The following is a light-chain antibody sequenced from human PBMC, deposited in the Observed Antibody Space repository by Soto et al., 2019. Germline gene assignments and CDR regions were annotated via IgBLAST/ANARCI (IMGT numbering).Light chain of an antibody. J-gene: IGLJ2*01. CDR3: QSFDSSLRIRI. CDR2: GNN. V-gene: IGLV1-40*01. CDR1: SSNIGAGYD. Sequence: QSVLTQPPSMSGAPGQRVTISCTGSSSNIGAGYDVHWYQQIPGTAPKLLIHGNNNRPSGVPDRFSGSKSGTSASLAITGLQAEDEADYYCQSFDSSLRIRIFGGGTKLTVL.